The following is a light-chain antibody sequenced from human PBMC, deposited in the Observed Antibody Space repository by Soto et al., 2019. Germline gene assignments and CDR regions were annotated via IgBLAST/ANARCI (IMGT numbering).Light chain of an antibody. V-gene: IGKV3-15*01. CDR2: GAS. Sequence: EIVMTQSPATLYVSPGERATLSCRASQSVSSNLAWYQQKTGQAPRLLIYGASTRATGIPARFSGSGSGTEFTLTISSLQSEDFAVYYCQQYNNWPPVTFGGGTKVEIK. CDR1: QSVSSN. J-gene: IGKJ4*01. CDR3: QQYNNWPPVT.